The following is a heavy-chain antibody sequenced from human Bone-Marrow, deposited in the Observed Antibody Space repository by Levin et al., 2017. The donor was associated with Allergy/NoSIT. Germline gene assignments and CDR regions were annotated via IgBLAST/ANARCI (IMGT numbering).Heavy chain of an antibody. CDR2: IYYSGTT. Sequence: SQTLSLTCTVSGDSVRSSSHYWSWVRQPPGKGLEWIGYIYYSGTTKYNPSLKSRVTMSVDRSTNQFSLKLSSVTAADTAVYYCMSRYCTGGVCPLDYWGQGTLVTVSS. J-gene: IGHJ4*02. CDR1: GDSVRSSSHY. V-gene: IGHV4-61*01. D-gene: IGHD2-8*02. CDR3: MSRYCTGGVCPLDY.